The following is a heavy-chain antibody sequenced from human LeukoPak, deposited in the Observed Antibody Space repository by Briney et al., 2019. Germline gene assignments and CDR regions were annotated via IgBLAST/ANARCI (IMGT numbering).Heavy chain of an antibody. CDR1: GYTFTGYY. CDR2: INPNSGGT. CDR3: ARARPVDTAMTRDDAFDI. J-gene: IGHJ3*02. Sequence: ASVKVSCKASGYTFTGYYMHWVRQALGQGLEWMGWINPNSGGTNYAQKFQGRVTMTRDTSISTAYMELSRLRSDDTAVYYCARARPVDTAMTRDDAFDIWGQGTMVTVSS. D-gene: IGHD5-18*01. V-gene: IGHV1-2*02.